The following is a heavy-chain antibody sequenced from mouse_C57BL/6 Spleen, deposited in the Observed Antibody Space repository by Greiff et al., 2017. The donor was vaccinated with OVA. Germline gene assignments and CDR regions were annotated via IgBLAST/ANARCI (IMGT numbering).Heavy chain of an antibody. CDR3: ARNSGYPFAY. Sequence: VKLVESGPGLVQPSQSLSITCTVSGFSLTSYGVHWVRQSPGKGLEWLGVIWSGGSTDYNAAFISRLSISKDNSKSQVFFKMNSLQADDTAIYYCARNSGYPFAYWGQGTLVTVSA. CDR1: GFSLTSYG. V-gene: IGHV2-2*01. CDR2: IWSGGST. J-gene: IGHJ3*01. D-gene: IGHD3-1*01.